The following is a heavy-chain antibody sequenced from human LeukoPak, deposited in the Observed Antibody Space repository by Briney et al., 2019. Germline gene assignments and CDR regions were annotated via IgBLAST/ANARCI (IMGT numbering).Heavy chain of an antibody. V-gene: IGHV3-7*01. J-gene: IGHJ4*02. CDR1: GFTFSNYW. Sequence: SGGSLRLSCEGSGFTFSNYWMGWVRQAPGKGLQWVANIKTDGSEKYYVDSVKGRFTISRDNAKNSLYLQMNSLRAEDTAVYYCAKGNDYGDYVVSDYWGQGTLVTVSS. CDR3: AKGNDYGDYVVSDY. CDR2: IKTDGSEK. D-gene: IGHD4-17*01.